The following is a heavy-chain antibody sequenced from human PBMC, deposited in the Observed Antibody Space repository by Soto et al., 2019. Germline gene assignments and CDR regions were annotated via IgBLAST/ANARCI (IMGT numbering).Heavy chain of an antibody. Sequence: QLQLQESGPGLVKPSETLSLSCTVSGGSISSSSYYWGWIRQPPGKGLQWIGYVYYSGSTYLNPSVKSPVTISVDASKSQLSLKLSSVTAADTAVYYCASLGKHYHTTGYFFFDFWGQGTLVTVSS. V-gene: IGHV4-39*01. CDR2: VYYSGST. CDR1: GGSISSSSYY. J-gene: IGHJ4*02. D-gene: IGHD3-22*01. CDR3: ASLGKHYHTTGYFFFDF.